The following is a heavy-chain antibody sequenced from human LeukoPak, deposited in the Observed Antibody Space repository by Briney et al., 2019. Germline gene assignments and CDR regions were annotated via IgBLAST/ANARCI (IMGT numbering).Heavy chain of an antibody. CDR1: GFTFSSYE. CDR3: AGCSGWYMGAPFDY. Sequence: GGSLRLSCAASGFTFSSYEMNWVRQAPGKGLEWVAYSSYSGSIIFYADSVKGRFTISRDNSKNLLYLQMSSLRAEDTATYYCAGCSGWYMGAPFDYWGQGTLVTVSS. D-gene: IGHD6-19*01. V-gene: IGHV3-48*03. CDR2: SSYSGSII. J-gene: IGHJ4*02.